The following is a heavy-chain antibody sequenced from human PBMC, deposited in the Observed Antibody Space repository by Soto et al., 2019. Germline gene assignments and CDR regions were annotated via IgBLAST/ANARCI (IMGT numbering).Heavy chain of an antibody. Sequence: PGESLKISCKGSGYSFSSFWIGWVRQMPGKGLEWMGIIYPGDSDTRYSPSFQGQVTISVDKSISTTYLQWSSLKASDPAMYFCARSGGSWVYVDPDYWGQGSPVTVSS. CDR3: ARSGGSWVYVDPDY. D-gene: IGHD3-16*01. CDR2: IYPGDSDT. CDR1: GYSFSSFW. V-gene: IGHV5-51*01. J-gene: IGHJ4*02.